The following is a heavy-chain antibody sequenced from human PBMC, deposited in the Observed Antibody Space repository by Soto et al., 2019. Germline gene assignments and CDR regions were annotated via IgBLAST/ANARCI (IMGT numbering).Heavy chain of an antibody. CDR1: GFTFTNAW. Sequence: EVQLVESGGGLVKPGGSLRLSCAVSGFTFTNAWMSWVRQSPGKGLEWVGHINIKTDGGTTDYAAPVKGRFTISRDDSQNFLFLQMNSLRTEDTAIYYCTTVMASYFYDSTTRPILRPDYWGPGTLVTVSS. J-gene: IGHJ4*02. CDR2: INIKTDGGTT. V-gene: IGHV3-15*01. CDR3: TTVMASYFYDSTTRPILRPDY. D-gene: IGHD3-22*01.